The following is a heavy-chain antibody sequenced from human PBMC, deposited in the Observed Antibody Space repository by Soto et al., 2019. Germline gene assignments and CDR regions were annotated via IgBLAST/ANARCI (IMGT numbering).Heavy chain of an antibody. Sequence: SETLSLTCAVSGDSISSGYHWAWIRRPPGKGLEWVASIYHSGTTYYNPSLTSRVTISVDTSKNQFSLKLSSVTAADSAVYYCDRVEVGATHFDYWGQGTLVTVYS. CDR2: IYHSGTT. V-gene: IGHV4-38-2*01. D-gene: IGHD1-26*01. CDR3: DRVEVGATHFDY. J-gene: IGHJ4*02. CDR1: GDSISSGYH.